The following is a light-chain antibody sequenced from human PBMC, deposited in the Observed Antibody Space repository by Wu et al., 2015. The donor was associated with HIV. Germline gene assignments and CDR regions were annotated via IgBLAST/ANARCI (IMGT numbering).Light chain of an antibody. CDR1: QGISSY. J-gene: IGKJ4*01. V-gene: IGKV1-9*01. CDR2: AAS. CDR3: QLLNSYPVT. Sequence: DIQLTQSPSFLSASVGDRVTITCRASQGISSYLAWYQQKPRKAPKLLIYAASTLQSGVPSGFSGSGSGTEFTLTISSLQPEDFAAYYCQLLNSYPVTFGGGTRVEIK.